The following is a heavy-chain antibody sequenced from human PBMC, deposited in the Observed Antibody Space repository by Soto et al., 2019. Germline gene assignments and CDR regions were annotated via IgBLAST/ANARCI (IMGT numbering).Heavy chain of an antibody. D-gene: IGHD2-15*01. CDR2: IYYSGST. J-gene: IGHJ4*02. CDR1: GGSISSSSYY. V-gene: IGHV4-39*01. Sequence: SETLSLTCTVSGGSISSSSYYWGWIRQPPGKGLEWIGSIYYSGSTYYNQSLKSRVTISVDTSKNQFSLKLSSVTAADTAVYYCARLGIIPYCSGGSCYSLRTNYFDYWGQGTLVTVSS. CDR3: ARLGIIPYCSGGSCYSLRTNYFDY.